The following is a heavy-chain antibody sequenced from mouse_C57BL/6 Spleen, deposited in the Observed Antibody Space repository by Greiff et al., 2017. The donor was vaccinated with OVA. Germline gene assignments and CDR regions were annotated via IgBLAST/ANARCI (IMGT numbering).Heavy chain of an antibody. CDR2: ISNLAYSI. CDR1: GFTFSDYG. V-gene: IGHV5-15*01. CDR3: ARRYGSSYRYFDV. Sequence: EVKVVESGGGLVQPGGSLKLSCAASGFTFSDYGMAWVRQAPRKGPEWVAFISNLAYSIYYADTVTGRFTISRENAKNTLYLEMSSLRSEDTAMYYCARRYGSSYRYFDVWGTGTTVTVSS. J-gene: IGHJ1*03. D-gene: IGHD1-1*01.